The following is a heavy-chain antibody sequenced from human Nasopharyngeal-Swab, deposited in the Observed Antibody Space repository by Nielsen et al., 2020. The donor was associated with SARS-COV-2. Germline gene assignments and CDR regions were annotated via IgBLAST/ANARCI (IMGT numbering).Heavy chain of an antibody. CDR3: ARDHLMTVTIPYYYYGMDV. CDR1: GGSLSGYY. J-gene: IGHJ6*02. V-gene: IGHV4-34*01. Sequence: SETLSLTCAVFGGSLSGYYWSWIRQPPGKGLEWIGEINHSGSTSYNPSLGSRVTISVDTSNNQFSLMLTSVTAADTAVYYCARDHLMTVTIPYYYYGMDVWGQGTTVTVSS. D-gene: IGHD4-11*01. CDR2: INHSGST.